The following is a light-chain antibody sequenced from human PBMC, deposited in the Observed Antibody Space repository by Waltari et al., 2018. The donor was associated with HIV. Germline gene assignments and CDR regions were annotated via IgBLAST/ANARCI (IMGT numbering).Light chain of an antibody. CDR3: QQYTTSPYT. Sequence: PGERATLSCRASQSVAGNYIAWYHQVPGQAPRLLISGASRRATGIPARFSGSGSGTDFTLTISGLEPEDFGVYYCQQYTTSPYTFGQGTNLEI. J-gene: IGKJ2*01. CDR2: GAS. CDR1: QSVAGNY. V-gene: IGKV3-20*01.